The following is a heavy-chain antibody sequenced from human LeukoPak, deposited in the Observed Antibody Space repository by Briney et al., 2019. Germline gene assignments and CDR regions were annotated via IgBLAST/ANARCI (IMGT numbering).Heavy chain of an antibody. CDR3: AKDYDDKFDY. CDR1: GFTFSSYW. CDR2: IRYDGSNK. J-gene: IGHJ4*02. V-gene: IGHV3-30*02. D-gene: IGHD3-9*01. Sequence: GGSLRLSCAASGFTFSSYWMHWVRQAPGKGLEWVAFIRYDGSNKYYADSVKGRFTISRDNSKNTLYLQMNSLRAEDTALYYCAKDYDDKFDYWGQGTLVTVSS.